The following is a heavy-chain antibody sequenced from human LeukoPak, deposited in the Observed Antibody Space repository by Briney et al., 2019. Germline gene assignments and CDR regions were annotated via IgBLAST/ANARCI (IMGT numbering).Heavy chain of an antibody. D-gene: IGHD2-2*01. CDR1: GFSISRHY. V-gene: IGHV3-66*04. Sequence: GGSLRLSCAASGFSISRHYLTWVRQAPGKGLEWVSVIYSGGSIYDADSVKGRFTISRDNAKNSLYLQMNSLRAEDTAVYYCARHFCSSTSCSNWGQGTLVTVSS. CDR3: ARHFCSSTSCSN. J-gene: IGHJ4*02. CDR2: IYSGGSI.